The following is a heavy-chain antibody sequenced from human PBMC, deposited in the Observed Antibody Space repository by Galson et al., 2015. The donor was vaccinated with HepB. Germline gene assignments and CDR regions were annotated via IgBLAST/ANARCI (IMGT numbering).Heavy chain of an antibody. J-gene: IGHJ4*02. D-gene: IGHD4-17*01. CDR2: INPSGGST. V-gene: IGHV1-46*03. CDR3: ARRPYDYGDHAPRPFDY. CDR1: GYTFTSYY. Sequence: SVKVSCKASGYTFTSYYMHWVRQAPGQGLEWMGIINPSGGSTSYAQKFQGRVTMTRDTSTSTVYMELSSLRSEDTAVYYCARRPYDYGDHAPRPFDYWGQGTLVTVSS.